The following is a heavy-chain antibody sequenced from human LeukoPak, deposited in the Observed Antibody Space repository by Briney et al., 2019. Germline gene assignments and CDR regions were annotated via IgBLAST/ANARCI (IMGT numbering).Heavy chain of an antibody. CDR3: AKDLMRDRWFGES. CDR1: GFPFSYYG. D-gene: IGHD3-10*01. V-gene: IGHV3-30*02. CDR2: IRFDGDDT. Sequence: GGSLRLSCAASGFPFSYYGFHWVRQAPGKGLEWAAFIRFDGDDTYYSESVKGRFTISRDTSRSTLYLQMNSLRAEDTAIYYCAKDLMRDRWFGESWGQGTLVIVSS. J-gene: IGHJ5*02.